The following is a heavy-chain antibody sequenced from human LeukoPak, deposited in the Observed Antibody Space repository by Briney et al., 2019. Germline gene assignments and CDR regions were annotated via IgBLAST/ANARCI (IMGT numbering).Heavy chain of an antibody. J-gene: IGHJ4*02. CDR1: GFTFGSYA. Sequence: PGGSLRLSCAASGFTFGSYAMNWVRQSPGKGLKWLSYIGSSGTTIYYADSVKGRFTISRDNAKNSLYLQMNSLRAEDTAVYYCARDRTGATSLFDFWGQGTLVTVSS. CDR3: ARDRTGATSLFDF. D-gene: IGHD1-7*01. CDR2: IGSSGTTI. V-gene: IGHV3-48*03.